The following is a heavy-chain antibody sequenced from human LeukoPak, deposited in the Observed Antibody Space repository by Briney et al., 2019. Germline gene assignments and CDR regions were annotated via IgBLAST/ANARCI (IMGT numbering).Heavy chain of an antibody. CDR1: GFTFSSYS. J-gene: IGHJ4*02. CDR2: ISSSSSYI. Sequence: PGGSLRLSCAASGFTFSSYSMNWVRQAPGKGLEWVSSISSSSSYIYYADSVKGRFTNFRENAKNSMYLQMNRLRAEETAVYYCAKTSSSWNYFDYWGQGTLVTVSS. V-gene: IGHV3-21*01. CDR3: AKTSSSWNYFDY. D-gene: IGHD6-13*01.